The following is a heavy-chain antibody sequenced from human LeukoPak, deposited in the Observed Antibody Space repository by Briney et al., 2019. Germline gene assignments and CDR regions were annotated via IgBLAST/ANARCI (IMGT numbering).Heavy chain of an antibody. D-gene: IGHD2-2*01. J-gene: IGHJ4*02. CDR3: ARVKDIVVVPAARSNGVFGY. Sequence: LGGSLRLSCAASGFTFSSYSMNWVRQAPGKGLEWVSSISSSSSYIYYADSVKGRFTISRDNAKNSLYLQMNSLRAEDTAVYYCARVKDIVVVPAARSNGVFGYWGQGTLVTVSS. V-gene: IGHV3-21*01. CDR1: GFTFSSYS. CDR2: ISSSSSYI.